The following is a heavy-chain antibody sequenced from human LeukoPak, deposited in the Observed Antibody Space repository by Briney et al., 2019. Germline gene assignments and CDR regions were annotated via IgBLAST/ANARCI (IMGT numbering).Heavy chain of an antibody. V-gene: IGHV1-2*06. D-gene: IGHD2-21*01. CDR1: GYTFTGYY. CDR2: INCNGGGT. Sequence: ASVKVSCKASGYTFTGYYIHWVRQAPGQGLEWMGRINCNGGGTSYAQKFQGRVTMTRDTSISTAYMELDRLTSNDTAVYYCARDYGPYPGCSWFDPWGQGTLVTVSS. CDR3: ARDYGPYPGCSWFDP. J-gene: IGHJ5*02.